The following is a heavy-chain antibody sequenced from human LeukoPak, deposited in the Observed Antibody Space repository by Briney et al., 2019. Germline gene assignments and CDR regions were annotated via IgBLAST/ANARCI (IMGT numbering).Heavy chain of an antibody. Sequence: SETLSLTCTVSGGSISSGSYYWSWIRQPPGKGLEWIGYIYYSGSTNYNPSLKSRVTISVDTSKNQFSLKLSSVTAADTAVYYCARDYEENWFDPWGQGTLVTVSS. J-gene: IGHJ5*02. CDR1: GGSISSGSYY. D-gene: IGHD5-12*01. CDR2: IYYSGST. V-gene: IGHV4-61*01. CDR3: ARDYEENWFDP.